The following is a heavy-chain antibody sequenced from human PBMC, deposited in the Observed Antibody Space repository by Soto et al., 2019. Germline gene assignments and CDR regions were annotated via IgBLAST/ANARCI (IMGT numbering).Heavy chain of an antibody. J-gene: IGHJ4*02. CDR3: AKDGDLRYFDWLSPEFDY. CDR1: GFTFSSYA. CDR2: ISGSGGST. V-gene: IGHV3-23*01. Sequence: PGVSLRLSCAASGFTFSSYAMSWVRQAPGKGLEWVSAISGSGGSTYYADSVKGRFTISRDNSKNTLYLQMNSLRAEDTAVYYCAKDGDLRYFDWLSPEFDYWGQGTLVTVSS. D-gene: IGHD3-9*01.